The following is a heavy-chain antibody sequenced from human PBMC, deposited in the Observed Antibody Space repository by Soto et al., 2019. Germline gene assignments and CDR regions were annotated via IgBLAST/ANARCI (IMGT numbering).Heavy chain of an antibody. CDR1: GFTFSNLW. V-gene: IGHV3-7*01. CDR3: TKGGHVDN. J-gene: IGHJ4*02. CDR2: INQDGSEK. Sequence: EVQLVDSGGGLVQPGGSLRLSCAASGFTFSNLWMTWVRQTPGKGLQWVANINQDGSEKHYVDSVEGRFTISRDNARNSRYLQMDSLRVEDTAIYYCTKGGHVDNWGQGTLVSVAS. D-gene: IGHD3-16*01.